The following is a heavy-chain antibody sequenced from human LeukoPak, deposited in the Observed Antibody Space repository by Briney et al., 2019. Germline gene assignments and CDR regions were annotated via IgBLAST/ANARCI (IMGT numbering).Heavy chain of an antibody. V-gene: IGHV4-39*01. CDR1: GGSISSSSYY. D-gene: IGHD3-10*01. CDR2: IYYSGST. J-gene: IGHJ6*02. Sequence: SETLSLTCTVSGGSISSSSYYWGWIRQPPGKALEWIGSIYYSGSTYYNPSLKSRVTISVDTSKNQFSLKLSSVTAADTAVYYCARHNYGSGSYRRQGYYYYGMDVWGQGTTVTVSS. CDR3: ARHNYGSGSYRRQGYYYYGMDV.